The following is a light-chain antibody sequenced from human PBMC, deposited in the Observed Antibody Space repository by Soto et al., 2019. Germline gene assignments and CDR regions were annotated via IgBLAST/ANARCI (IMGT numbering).Light chain of an antibody. CDR1: SSDVGVYNY. CDR2: EVS. CDR3: SSYAGSENPYL. J-gene: IGLJ1*01. V-gene: IGLV2-8*01. Sequence: HSALTQPPSASGSPGQSVTMSCTGTSSDVGVYNYVSWYQQHPGKAPKLMIYEVSKRPSGVPDRFSGSKSGNTASLTVSGLQAEDEADYYCSSYAGSENPYLVGNVTKV.